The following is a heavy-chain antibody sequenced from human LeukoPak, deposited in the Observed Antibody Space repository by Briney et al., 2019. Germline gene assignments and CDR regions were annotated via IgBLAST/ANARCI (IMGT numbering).Heavy chain of an antibody. V-gene: IGHV1-2*02. Sequence: EASVKVSCKASGYTFTGYYMHWVRQAPGQGLEWMGWINPNSGGTNYAQKFQGRVTMTRDTSISTAYMELSRLRSDDTAVYYCARSAEIAVAGTRYVNFDYWGQGTLVTVSS. CDR3: ARSAEIAVAGTRYVNFDY. D-gene: IGHD6-19*01. CDR2: INPNSGGT. J-gene: IGHJ4*02. CDR1: GYTFTGYY.